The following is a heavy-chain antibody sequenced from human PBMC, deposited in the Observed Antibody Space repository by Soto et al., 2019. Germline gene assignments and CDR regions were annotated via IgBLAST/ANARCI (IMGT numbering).Heavy chain of an antibody. D-gene: IGHD2-2*01. CDR3: AKEFRDCSSTSCPMPVYYYYYYGMDV. J-gene: IGHJ6*02. CDR1: LFTFSSYG. CDR2: ISYDGSNK. Sequence: GGSLRLSCAASLFTFSSYGMHWVRQAPGKGLEWVAVISYDGSNKYYADSVKGRFTISRDNSKNTLYLQMNSLRAEDTAVYYCAKEFRDCSSTSCPMPVYYYYYYGMDVWGQGTTVTVSS. V-gene: IGHV3-30*18.